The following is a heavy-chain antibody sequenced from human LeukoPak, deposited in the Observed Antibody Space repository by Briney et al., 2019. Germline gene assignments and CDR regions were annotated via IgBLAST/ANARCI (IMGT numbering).Heavy chain of an antibody. CDR1: GFTFSSYA. CDR2: ISGSGGST. Sequence: GGSLRLSCAASGFTFSSYAMSWVRQAPGKGLEWVSAISGSGGSTYYADSVKGRFAISRDNSKNTLYLQMNSLRAEDTAVYYCAKDEYGSGSYFPYYFDYWGQGTLVTVSS. D-gene: IGHD3-10*01. V-gene: IGHV3-23*01. CDR3: AKDEYGSGSYFPYYFDY. J-gene: IGHJ4*02.